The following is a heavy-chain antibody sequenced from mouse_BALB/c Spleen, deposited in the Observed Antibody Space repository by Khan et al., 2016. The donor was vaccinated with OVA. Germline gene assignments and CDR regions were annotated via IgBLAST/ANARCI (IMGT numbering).Heavy chain of an antibody. Sequence: VQLQQSGAELVKPGASVKLSCTASGFNIKDTYMNWVKQRPEQGLEWIGRIDPANGNSKYDPKFQGKATITTDTSSNTAYLQLNSLTDEDTAGYYCARTSNTGGFVYWGQGTLVTVSA. D-gene: IGHD1-1*01. CDR3: ARTSNTGGFVY. J-gene: IGHJ3*01. CDR1: GFNIKDTY. CDR2: IDPANGNS. V-gene: IGHV14-3*02.